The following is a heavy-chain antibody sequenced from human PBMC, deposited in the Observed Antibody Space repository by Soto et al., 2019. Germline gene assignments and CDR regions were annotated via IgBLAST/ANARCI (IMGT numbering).Heavy chain of an antibody. CDR3: ASGHKLELRNAYYYGMDV. CDR2: MNPNSGNT. CDR1: GYTFTSYD. V-gene: IGHV1-8*01. J-gene: IGHJ6*02. Sequence: QVQLVQSGAEVKKPGASVKVSCKASGYTFTSYDINWVRQATGQGLEWMGWMNPNSGNTGYAQKFQGRVTMTRNTSISTAYMELSSLRSEDTAVYYCASGHKLELRNAYYYGMDVWGQGTTVTVSS. D-gene: IGHD1-7*01.